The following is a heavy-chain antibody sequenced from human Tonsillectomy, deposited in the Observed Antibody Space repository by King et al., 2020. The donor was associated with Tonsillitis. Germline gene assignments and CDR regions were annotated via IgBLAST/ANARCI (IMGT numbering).Heavy chain of an antibody. CDR1: GFTFSTYW. Sequence: VQLVESGGGLVQPGGSLRLSCAASGFTFSTYWMSWVRQAPGKGLEWVANIKQDGSEKYYVDSVKGRFTISRDNAKNSLYLQMNSLRAEDTAVYYCAKDSDYDVLTGYLVGYYYGMDVWGQGTTVTVSS. CDR3: AKDSDYDVLTGYLVGYYYGMDV. CDR2: IKQDGSEK. J-gene: IGHJ6*02. D-gene: IGHD3-9*01. V-gene: IGHV3-7*01.